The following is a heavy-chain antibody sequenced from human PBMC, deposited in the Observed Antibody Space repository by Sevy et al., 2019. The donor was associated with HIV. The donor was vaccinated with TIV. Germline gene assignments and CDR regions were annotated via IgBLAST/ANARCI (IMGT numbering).Heavy chain of an antibody. J-gene: IGHJ4*02. CDR2: ISGFNRDT. Sequence: ASVKVSCKASGYTFTNYDISWVRQAPGKGLEWMGGISGFNRDTKNAEKFQGRFTMTTDTSTKTAYMDLRSLRSDDTAVYYCVRGTTFYDFWTGGDYWGQGTLVTVSS. CDR1: GYTFTNYD. V-gene: IGHV1-18*01. D-gene: IGHD3-3*01. CDR3: VRGTTFYDFWTGGDY.